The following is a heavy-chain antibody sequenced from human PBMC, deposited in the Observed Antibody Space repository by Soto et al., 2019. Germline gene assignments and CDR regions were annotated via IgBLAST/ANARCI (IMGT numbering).Heavy chain of an antibody. D-gene: IGHD6-13*01. CDR2: IYTSGGT. J-gene: IGHJ6*02. CDR1: GGSITTYY. Sequence: QVQLRESGPGLVKPSETLSLTCTVSGGSITTYYWSWIRQPAGKGLEWIGRIYTSGGTNYNPSLKSRVTMSRDTSKKLFSLKLSSVTAADTAVYYCARGAAAGVDYGMDVWGQGTTVTVSS. V-gene: IGHV4-4*07. CDR3: ARGAAAGVDYGMDV.